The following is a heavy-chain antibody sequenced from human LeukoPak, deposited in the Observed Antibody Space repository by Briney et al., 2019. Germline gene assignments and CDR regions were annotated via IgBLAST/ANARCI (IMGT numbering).Heavy chain of an antibody. CDR3: TTDLVWMRPDY. CDR2: TRNKANSYST. D-gene: IGHD2-8*01. CDR1: GFTFSIYA. J-gene: IGHJ4*02. Sequence: PGGFLRLSCAASGFTFSIYAMDWVRQAPGKGLEWVGRTRNKANSYSTEYAASVKGRFTISRDDSKNTLYLRMNSLKTEDTAVYYCTTDLVWMRPDYWGQGTLVTVSS. V-gene: IGHV3-72*01.